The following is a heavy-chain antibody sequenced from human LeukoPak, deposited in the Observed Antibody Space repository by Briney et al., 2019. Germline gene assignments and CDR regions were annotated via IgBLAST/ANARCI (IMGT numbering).Heavy chain of an antibody. V-gene: IGHV1-2*02. Sequence: ASVKVSCKASGYTFTGHYIYWVRQGPGQGLEWLGWINPNSGGTDYAQNFQGRVTMTRDTSISTAYMELSRLRSDDTAMYFCARGDRRTLWAPLDYWGQGTLVTVSS. D-gene: IGHD5-18*01. CDR1: GYTFTGHY. CDR2: INPNSGGT. J-gene: IGHJ4*02. CDR3: ARGDRRTLWAPLDY.